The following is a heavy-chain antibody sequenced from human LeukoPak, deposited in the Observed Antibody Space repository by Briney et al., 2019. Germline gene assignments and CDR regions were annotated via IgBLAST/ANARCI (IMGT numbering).Heavy chain of an antibody. V-gene: IGHV1-46*01. CDR1: GYTFTSYY. CDR2: INPSGGST. D-gene: IGHD3-3*01. Sequence: ASVKVSCKASGYTFTSYYMHWVRQAPGQGLEWMGIINPSGGSTSYAQKLQGRVTMTTDTSTSTAYMELRSLRSDDTAVYYCARMTIFGVVNGLDYWGQGTLVTVSS. CDR3: ARMTIFGVVNGLDY. J-gene: IGHJ4*02.